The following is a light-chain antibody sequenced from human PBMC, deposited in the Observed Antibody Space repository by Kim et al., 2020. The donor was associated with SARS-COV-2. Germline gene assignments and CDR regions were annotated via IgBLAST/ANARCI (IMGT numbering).Light chain of an antibody. Sequence: EIVLTQSPDTLSLSPGERATLSCRASQRVSSNYLAWYQQRPGQTPRLLIYGASNRATGISDRFSGSGSGTDFTLTISRLEPDDFAVYYCQQYGSSPRTFGQGTKLEIK. CDR2: GAS. CDR1: QRVSSNY. J-gene: IGKJ2*02. CDR3: QQYGSSPRT. V-gene: IGKV3-20*01.